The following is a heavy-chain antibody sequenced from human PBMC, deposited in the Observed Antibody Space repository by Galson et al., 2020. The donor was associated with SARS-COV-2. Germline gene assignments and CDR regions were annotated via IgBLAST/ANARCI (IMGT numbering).Heavy chain of an antibody. J-gene: IGHJ5*01. CDR2: ISYDGSNH. Sequence: AGSLRLSCAASGFTLRSYALHGVRQAPGKGRAWVAVISYDGSNHYYAHSVKGRFTISRDNSKNTLYLQMNSLRADDRAVYYCASEARRGWGWFYSGCQGSLFIVSS. CDR3: ASEARRGWGWFYS. CDR1: GFTLRSYA. D-gene: IGHD3-10*01. V-gene: IGHV3-30-3*01.